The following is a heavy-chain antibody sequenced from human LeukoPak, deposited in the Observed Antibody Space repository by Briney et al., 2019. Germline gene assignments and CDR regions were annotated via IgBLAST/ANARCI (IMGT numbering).Heavy chain of an antibody. CDR1: GFTFSNYP. D-gene: IGHD6-13*01. J-gene: IGHJ4*02. CDR2: ISYDGGNK. V-gene: IGHV3-30-3*01. CDR3: ATSVAVAVFVDY. Sequence: PGKSLRLSCAASGFTFSNYPMYWVRQAPGKGLEWVTVISYDGGNKHYADSVKGRFTISRDNSKNMLFLQMNSLRPEDTAVYYCATSVAVAVFVDYWGQGTLVTVSS.